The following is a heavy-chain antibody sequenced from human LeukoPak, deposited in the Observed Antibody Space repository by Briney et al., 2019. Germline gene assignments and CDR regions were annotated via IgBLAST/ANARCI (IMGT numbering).Heavy chain of an antibody. D-gene: IGHD3-22*01. CDR3: ARGATYYYDSSGYYYPRGYFDY. V-gene: IGHV1-18*01. CDR2: ISAYNGNT. CDR1: GYTFTSYG. J-gene: IGHJ4*02. Sequence: ASVKVSCKASGYTFTSYGINWVRQAPGQGLEWMGWISAYNGNTNYAQKLQGRVTMTTDTSTSTAYMELRSLGSDDTAVYYCARGATYYYDSSGYYYPRGYFDYWGQGTLVTVSS.